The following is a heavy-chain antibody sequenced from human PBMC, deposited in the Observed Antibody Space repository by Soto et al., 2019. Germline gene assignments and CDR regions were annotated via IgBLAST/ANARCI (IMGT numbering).Heavy chain of an antibody. CDR3: ARSLPHYDILTGYYPYYYYGMDV. Sequence: SETLSLTCTVSGASVSSGSYFWSWIRQPPGKGLEWIGFIQNSASTTYNPSLKGRVTISVDTSENQFSLKLSSVTAADTAVYYCARSLPHYDILTGYYPYYYYGMDVWGQGTTVTVSS. CDR1: GASVSSGSYF. V-gene: IGHV4-61*01. J-gene: IGHJ6*02. CDR2: IQNSAST. D-gene: IGHD3-9*01.